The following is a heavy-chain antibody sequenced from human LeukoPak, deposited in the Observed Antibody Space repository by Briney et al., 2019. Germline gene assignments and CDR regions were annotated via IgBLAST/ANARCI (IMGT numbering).Heavy chain of an antibody. Sequence: SETLSLTCTVSGASITTSDYYWGWIRQPPGKGLEWIGEINHSGSTNYNPSLKSRVTISVDTSKNQFSLKLSSVTAADTAVYYCARRYYDFWSGYRYWGQGTLVTVSS. CDR1: GASITTSDYY. D-gene: IGHD3-3*01. V-gene: IGHV4-39*07. CDR3: ARRYYDFWSGYRY. CDR2: INHSGST. J-gene: IGHJ4*02.